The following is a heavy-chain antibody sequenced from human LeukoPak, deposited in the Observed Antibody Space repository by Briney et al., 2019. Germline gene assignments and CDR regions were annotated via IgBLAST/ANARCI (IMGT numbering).Heavy chain of an antibody. V-gene: IGHV1-46*01. J-gene: IGHJ4*02. CDR1: GYTFTSYY. CDR2: INPSGGST. Sequence: ASVKVSCKASGYTFTSYYMHWVRQAPGQGLEWMGLINPSGGSTSYAQKFQGRVTMTRDTSASTAYMELSSLRSEDTAVYYCAGSTVAAPFDYWGQGTLVTVSS. CDR3: AGSTVAAPFDY. D-gene: IGHD6-19*01.